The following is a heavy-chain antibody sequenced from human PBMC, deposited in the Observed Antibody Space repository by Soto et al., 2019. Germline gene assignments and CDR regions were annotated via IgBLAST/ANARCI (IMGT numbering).Heavy chain of an antibody. V-gene: IGHV1-69*01. CDR1: GGTFSSYA. J-gene: IGHJ4*02. Sequence: QVQLVQSGAEVKKPGSSVKVSCKASGGTFSSYAISWVRQAPGQGLEWMGGIIPIFGTANYAQKFQGRVTITADESTSTAYMELSSLRSEDTAVYYCAGDGVLRYFDWLSPSFDYWGQGTLVTVSS. CDR2: IIPIFGTA. CDR3: AGDGVLRYFDWLSPSFDY. D-gene: IGHD3-9*01.